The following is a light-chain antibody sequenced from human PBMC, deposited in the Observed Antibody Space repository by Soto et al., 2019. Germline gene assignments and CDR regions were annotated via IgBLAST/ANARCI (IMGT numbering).Light chain of an antibody. J-gene: IGLJ1*01. V-gene: IGLV2-11*01. CDR3: CSYAGSYTYV. Sequence: QSALTQPRSVSGSPGQSVTISCTGTSSDVGGYNSVSWYQQHPGKAPKLMIFDVSKRPSGVPDRFSGSKSGNTASLTISGLQAEDEADYYCCSYAGSYTYVFATGTKLTVL. CDR2: DVS. CDR1: SSDVGGYNS.